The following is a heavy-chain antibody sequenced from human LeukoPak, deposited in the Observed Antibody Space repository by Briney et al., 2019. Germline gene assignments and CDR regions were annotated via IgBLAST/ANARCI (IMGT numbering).Heavy chain of an antibody. CDR2: IRYDGSNK. CDR3: AKDNSYSSSWYYYYYMDV. D-gene: IGHD6-13*01. CDR1: GFTFSSYG. J-gene: IGHJ6*03. Sequence: GGSLRLSCAASGFTFSSYGMHWVRQAPGKGLEWVAFIRYDGSNKYYADSVKGRFTISRDKSKNTLYLQMNSLRAEDTAVYYCAKDNSYSSSWYYYYYMDVWGKGTTVTISS. V-gene: IGHV3-30*02.